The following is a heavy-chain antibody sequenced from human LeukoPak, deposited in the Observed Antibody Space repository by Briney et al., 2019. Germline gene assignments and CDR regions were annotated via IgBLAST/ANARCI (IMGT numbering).Heavy chain of an antibody. CDR1: GFTFSSYG. CDR2: IWYDGSNK. D-gene: IGHD1-26*01. Sequence: HPGRSLRLSCAASGFTFSSYGMHWVRQAPGKGLEWVAVIWYDGSNKYYADSVKGRFTISRDNAKNTLYLQMNSLRVEDTAVYYCGRALGSYFDYWGQGTLVTVSS. V-gene: IGHV3-33*01. J-gene: IGHJ4*02. CDR3: GRALGSYFDY.